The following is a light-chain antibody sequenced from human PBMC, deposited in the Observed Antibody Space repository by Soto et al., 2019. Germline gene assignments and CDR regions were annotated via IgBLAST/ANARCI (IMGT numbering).Light chain of an antibody. CDR1: QSVNSN. CDR3: QQYSKWPIT. CDR2: GIS. V-gene: IGKV3-15*01. J-gene: IGKJ5*01. Sequence: EIVMTQSPAILSLSTGESATLSCRASQSVNSNYLAWYQQHPGQPPRLLIHGISTRATGIPARFSGSGSGTEFSLTISSLQSEDFAVYYCQQYSKWPITFGQGTRLEIK.